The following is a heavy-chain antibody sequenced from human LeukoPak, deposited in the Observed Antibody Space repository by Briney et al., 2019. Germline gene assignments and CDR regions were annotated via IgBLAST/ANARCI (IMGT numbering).Heavy chain of an antibody. J-gene: IGHJ6*02. Sequence: ASVKVSCKASGYTFTGYYMHWVRQAPGQGLEWMGIINPSGGSTSYAQKFQGRVTMTRDTSTSTVYMELSSLRSEDTAVYYCARDYITSYYYYGMDVWGQGTTVTVSS. CDR3: ARDYITSYYYYGMDV. V-gene: IGHV1-46*01. CDR2: INPSGGST. CDR1: GYTFTGYY. D-gene: IGHD3-10*01.